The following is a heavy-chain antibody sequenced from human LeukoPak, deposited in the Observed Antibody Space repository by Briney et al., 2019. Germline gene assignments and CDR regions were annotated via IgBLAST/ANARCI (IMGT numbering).Heavy chain of an antibody. CDR2: SNHSGST. Sequence: PSETLSLTCAVYGGSFSGYYWSGIRQPPGKGLEWIGESNHSGSTNYNPSLKSRVTISVDTSKNQFSLKLSSVTAADTAVYYCARAGGGDSSAYGKSYFDYWGQGTLVTVSS. D-gene: IGHD3-22*01. V-gene: IGHV4-34*01. CDR3: ARAGGGDSSAYGKSYFDY. CDR1: GGSFSGYY. J-gene: IGHJ4*02.